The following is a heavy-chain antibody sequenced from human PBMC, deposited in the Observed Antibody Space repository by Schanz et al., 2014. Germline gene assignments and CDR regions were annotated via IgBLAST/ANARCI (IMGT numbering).Heavy chain of an antibody. D-gene: IGHD3-10*01. CDR2: ISVYHGHT. J-gene: IGHJ6*02. CDR1: GYTFNNHG. CDR3: VRDAGWAFGDYHGMDV. V-gene: IGHV1-18*01. Sequence: QVQLVQSGAEVKKPGASVRLSCKASGYTFNNHGISWVRQAPGQGLEWMGWISVYHGHTNYAEKVHGRVTMTTDTSTSTAYMELRSLISDDTAVYYCVRDAGWAFGDYHGMDVWGQGTSVTVSS.